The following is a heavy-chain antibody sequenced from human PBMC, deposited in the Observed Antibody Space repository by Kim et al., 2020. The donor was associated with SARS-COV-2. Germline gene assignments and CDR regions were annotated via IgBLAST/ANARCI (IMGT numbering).Heavy chain of an antibody. CDR2: IYYSGST. V-gene: IGHV4-39*01. Sequence: SETLSLTCTVSGVSISSSRYYWGWLRQPPGKGLEWIGSIYYSGSTYYNPSLKSRVTISVDTSKNQFSLKLSSVTAADTALYYCARGYSSSWYKFDPWGQGTLVTVSS. CDR1: GVSISSSRYY. CDR3: ARGYSSSWYKFDP. D-gene: IGHD6-13*01. J-gene: IGHJ5*02.